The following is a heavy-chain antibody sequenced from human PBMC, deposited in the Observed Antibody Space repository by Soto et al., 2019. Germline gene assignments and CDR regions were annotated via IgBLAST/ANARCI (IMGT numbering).Heavy chain of an antibody. J-gene: IGHJ6*03. CDR2: IISFVGIA. Sequence: ASVKVSCKASGDKFSSYTISWVRQAPGQGLEWMGRIISFVGIANYAQNFQGRITITADKSTSTAYMELSSLRSEDTAVYYCARGIVVGYYYYMDVWGKGTTVTVSS. CDR3: ARGIVVGYYYYMDV. V-gene: IGHV1-69*02. CDR1: GDKFSSYT. D-gene: IGHD3-22*01.